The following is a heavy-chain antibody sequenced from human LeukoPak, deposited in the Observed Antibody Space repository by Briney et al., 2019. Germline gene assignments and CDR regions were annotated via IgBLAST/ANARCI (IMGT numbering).Heavy chain of an antibody. CDR2: IIPILGIA. CDR3: ARGAGFAEPLPEY. V-gene: IGHV1-69*04. J-gene: IGHJ4*02. D-gene: IGHD1-14*01. CDR1: GGTFSSYA. Sequence: SVKVSCKASGGTFSSYAISWVRQAPGQGLEWMGRIIPILGIANYAQKFQGRVTITADKSTSTAYMELSSLRSEDTAVYYCARGAGFAEPLPEYWGQGTLLTVSS.